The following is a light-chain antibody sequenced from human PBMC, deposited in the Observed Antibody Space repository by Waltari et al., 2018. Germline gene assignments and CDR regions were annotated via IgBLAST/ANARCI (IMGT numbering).Light chain of an antibody. CDR3: GTWDSSLSAGV. CDR1: SCNIGNHP. J-gene: IGLJ3*02. CDR2: DYN. Sequence: SVLTPPPPVSAAPGQKVTIPASGSSCNIGNHPVFWYQQLPGTAPKLLIYDYNKRPSGIPDRFSGSRSGTSATLAITGLQTGDEADYYCGTWDSSLSAGVFGGGTRLTVL. V-gene: IGLV1-51*01.